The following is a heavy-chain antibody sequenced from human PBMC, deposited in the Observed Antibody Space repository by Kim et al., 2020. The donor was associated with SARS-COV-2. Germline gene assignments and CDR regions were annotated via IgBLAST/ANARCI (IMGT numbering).Heavy chain of an antibody. CDR3: VRRPSYAHTSVGAWDS. Sequence: SETLSLTCTVSGGSITTSNYYWGWIRQPPGKGLEWIGSIFYTGTTYYNPSLESRVTISIDTSKSQFSLNLNSVIATDTAVYYCVRRPSYAHTSVGAWDSWGQGTLVTVSS. D-gene: IGHD3-16*01. J-gene: IGHJ4*02. CDR1: GGSITTSNYY. CDR2: IFYTGTT. V-gene: IGHV4-39*01.